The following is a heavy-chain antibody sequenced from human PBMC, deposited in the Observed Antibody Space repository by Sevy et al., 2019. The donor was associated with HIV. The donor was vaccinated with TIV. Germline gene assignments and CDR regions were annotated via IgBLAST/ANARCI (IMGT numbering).Heavy chain of an antibody. Sequence: GSLRLSCAASGFTFSSYAMHWVRQAPGKGLEWVAVISYDGSNKYYADSVKGRFTISRDNSKNTLYLQMNSLRAEDTAVYYCAREWSSGWPQPIDYWGQGTLVTVSS. CDR3: AREWSSGWPQPIDY. J-gene: IGHJ4*02. CDR2: ISYDGSNK. V-gene: IGHV3-30-3*01. CDR1: GFTFSSYA. D-gene: IGHD6-19*01.